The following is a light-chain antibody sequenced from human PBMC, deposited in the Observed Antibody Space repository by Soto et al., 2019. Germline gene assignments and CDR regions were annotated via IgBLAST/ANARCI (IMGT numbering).Light chain of an antibody. J-gene: IGLJ1*01. Sequence: QSALTQPPSVSGAPGQRVSISCPGGNSNIGADCVVRWYLQLPGTAPKVIIYATSNRPSGVRARFSGSKSGTSASLAITGLQCEDVAEYHCQSYGSSVRGDGFGTGPKVNVL. CDR2: ATS. CDR3: QSYGSSVRGDG. V-gene: IGLV1-40*01. CDR1: NSNIGADCV.